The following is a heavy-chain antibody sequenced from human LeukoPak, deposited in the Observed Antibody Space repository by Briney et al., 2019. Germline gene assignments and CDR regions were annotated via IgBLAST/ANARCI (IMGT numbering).Heavy chain of an antibody. CDR3: ARGDPSYYDSRGFDY. CDR1: GFTFSNFA. CDR2: IKQDESEK. V-gene: IGHV3-7*01. Sequence: GGSLTQTCTASGFTFSNFAMSWVRQAPGKGLEWVANIKQDESEKYYVDYLMGRFTISRDNAKNSLYLQMNSLRAEDTALYYCARGDPSYYDSRGFDYWGQGTLVTVSS. D-gene: IGHD3-22*01. J-gene: IGHJ4*02.